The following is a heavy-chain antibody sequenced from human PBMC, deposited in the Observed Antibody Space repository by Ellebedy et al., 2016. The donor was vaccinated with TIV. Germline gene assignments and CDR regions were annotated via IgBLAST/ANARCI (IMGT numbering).Heavy chain of an antibody. Sequence: SETLSLXCAVSGGSISSGVYSWSWIRQPPGKGLEWIGYIYHSGRTYYNPSLKSRVTISVDRSKNQFSLKLSSVIAADTAVYYCARAGGGSGRDYNPYYFDYWGQGTLVTVSS. CDR3: ARAGGGSGRDYNPYYFDY. D-gene: IGHD3-10*01. J-gene: IGHJ4*02. CDR2: IYHSGRT. CDR1: GGSISSGVYS. V-gene: IGHV4-30-2*01.